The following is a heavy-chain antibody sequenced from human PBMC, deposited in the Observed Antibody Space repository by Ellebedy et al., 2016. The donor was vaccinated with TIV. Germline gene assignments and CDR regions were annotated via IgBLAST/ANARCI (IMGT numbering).Heavy chain of an antibody. D-gene: IGHD5-18*01. CDR1: GFIFSTYG. Sequence: GESLKISCEASGFIFSTYGMHWVRQAPGKGLEWVAFIWYDGGNKYYADSVKGRFTISRDKSKNTLYLQMNSLRPEDTGVYYCARDRGGTAMVPWYYYGLDVWGQGTTVTVSS. V-gene: IGHV3-30*02. CDR3: ARDRGGTAMVPWYYYGLDV. CDR2: IWYDGGNK. J-gene: IGHJ6*02.